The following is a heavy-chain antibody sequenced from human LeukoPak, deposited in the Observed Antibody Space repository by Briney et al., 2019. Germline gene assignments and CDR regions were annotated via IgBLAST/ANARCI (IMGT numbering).Heavy chain of an antibody. CDR3: ARLGYYYDSSGYYYGQYYFDY. CDR2: IKQDGSEK. CDR1: GFTFSSYW. D-gene: IGHD3-22*01. J-gene: IGHJ4*02. Sequence: GGSLRLSCAASGFTFSSYWMSWVRQAPGKGLEWVANIKQDGSEKYYVDSVKGRFTISRDNAKNSLYLQMNSLRAEDTAVYYYARLGYYYDSSGYYYGQYYFDYWGQGTLVTVSS. V-gene: IGHV3-7*01.